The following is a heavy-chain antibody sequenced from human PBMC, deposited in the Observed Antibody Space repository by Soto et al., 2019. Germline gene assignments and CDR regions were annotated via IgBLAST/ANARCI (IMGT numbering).Heavy chain of an antibody. J-gene: IGHJ2*01. CDR1: GFTFSSYG. CDR3: ARDRGGYNPPWYFDL. D-gene: IGHD5-12*01. CDR2: IWYDGSNK. Sequence: GGSLRLSCAASGFTFSSYGMHWVRQAPGKGLEWVAVIWYDGSNKYYADSVKGRFTISRDNSKNTLYLQMNSLRAEDTAVYYCARDRGGYNPPWYFDLWGRGTLVT. V-gene: IGHV3-33*01.